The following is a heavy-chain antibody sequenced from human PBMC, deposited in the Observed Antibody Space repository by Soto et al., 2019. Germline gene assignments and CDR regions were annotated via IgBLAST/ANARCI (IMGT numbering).Heavy chain of an antibody. V-gene: IGHV1-69*12. CDR2: IIPIFGTA. Sequence: QVQLVQSGAEVKKPGSSVKVSCKASGGTFSSYAISWVRQAPGQGLEWMGGIIPIFGTANYAQKFQGRVTITADESTSTAYMELSSLRSEDTAVYYCARASGDSSGYYSADFDYWGQGTLVTVSS. CDR3: ARASGDSSGYYSADFDY. J-gene: IGHJ4*02. CDR1: GGTFSSYA. D-gene: IGHD3-22*01.